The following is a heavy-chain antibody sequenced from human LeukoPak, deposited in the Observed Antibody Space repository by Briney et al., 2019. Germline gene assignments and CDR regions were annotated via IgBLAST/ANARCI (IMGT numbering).Heavy chain of an antibody. D-gene: IGHD3-16*01. V-gene: IGHV4-34*01. Sequence: NPSETLSLTCAVYGGSFSGYYWSWIRQPPGKGLEWIGEINHSGSTNYNPSLKSRVTISVDTSKNQFSLKLSSVTAADTAVYYCARPGGADPTYYFDYWGQGTLVTVSS. CDR3: ARPGGADPTYYFDY. J-gene: IGHJ4*02. CDR1: GGSFSGYY. CDR2: INHSGST.